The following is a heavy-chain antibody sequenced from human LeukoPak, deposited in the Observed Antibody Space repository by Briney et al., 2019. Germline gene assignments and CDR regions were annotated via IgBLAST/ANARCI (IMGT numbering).Heavy chain of an antibody. CDR3: ARDRPRRGGSSPFDY. D-gene: IGHD6-6*01. CDR1: GDSVSSNSAA. CDR2: TYYRSKWYN. Sequence: SQTLSLTCAISGDSVSSNSAAWHWIRQSPSRGLEWLGGTYYRSKWYNDYAVSVKSRITINPDTSKNQFSLQLNSVTPEDTAVYYCARDRPRRGGSSPFDYWGQGTLVTVSS. V-gene: IGHV6-1*01. J-gene: IGHJ4*02.